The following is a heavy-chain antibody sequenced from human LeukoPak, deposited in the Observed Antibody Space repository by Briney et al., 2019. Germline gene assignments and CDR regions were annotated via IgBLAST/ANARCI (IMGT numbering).Heavy chain of an antibody. CDR1: GYTFTNPA. CDR2: MNTNTENP. D-gene: IGHD5-18*01. Sequence: ASVKVSCKTSGYTFTNPAINWVRQAPGQGLEWWGWMNTNTENPTYAQGFTGRYVFSLDTSVSTAYLQISGLKADDTAVYYCGRDPKLGIRGYTYGYIDLWGQGTLVTVSS. J-gene: IGHJ4*02. V-gene: IGHV7-4-1*02. CDR3: GRDPKLGIRGYTYGYIDL.